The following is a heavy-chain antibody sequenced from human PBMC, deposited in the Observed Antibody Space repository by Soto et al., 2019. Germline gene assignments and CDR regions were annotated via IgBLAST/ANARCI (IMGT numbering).Heavy chain of an antibody. Sequence: SETLSLTCAVYGGSFSGYYWSWIRQPPGKGLEWIGEINHSGSTNYNPSLKSRVTISVDTSKNQFSLKLSSVTAADTAVYYCARAGPGIAAAGMGNWFDPWGQGTLVTVSS. CDR2: INHSGST. D-gene: IGHD6-13*01. CDR1: GGSFSGYY. J-gene: IGHJ5*02. CDR3: ARAGPGIAAAGMGNWFDP. V-gene: IGHV4-34*01.